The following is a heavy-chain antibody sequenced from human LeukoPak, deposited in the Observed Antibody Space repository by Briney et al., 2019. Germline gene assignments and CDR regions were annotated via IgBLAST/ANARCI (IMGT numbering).Heavy chain of an antibody. D-gene: IGHD2-2*01. J-gene: IGHJ4*02. CDR1: GGSLSSLF. V-gene: IGHV4-59*11. Sequence: SETLSLTCTVSGGSLSSLFWSWIRQPPGKRLTLIGHIYYTGTTYYNPSLNSRVTISLDTSRNQFSLRLTSVTAADTAVYYCARFSSGCSTASCYLTYWGQGTLVTVSS. CDR3: ARFSSGCSTASCYLTY. CDR2: IYYTGTT.